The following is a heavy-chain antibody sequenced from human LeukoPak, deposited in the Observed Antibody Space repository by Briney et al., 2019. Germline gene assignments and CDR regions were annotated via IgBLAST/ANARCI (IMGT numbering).Heavy chain of an antibody. Sequence: GGSLRLSCAASGFTFSSYAMSWVRQAPGKGLEWVSAISGSGGSTYYADSVKGRFTISRDNSKNTLYLQMDSLRAEDTAVYYCAKVPHEFLAAALYYFDYWGQGTLVTVSS. CDR2: ISGSGGST. D-gene: IGHD6-13*01. V-gene: IGHV3-23*01. CDR1: GFTFSSYA. CDR3: AKVPHEFLAAALYYFDY. J-gene: IGHJ4*02.